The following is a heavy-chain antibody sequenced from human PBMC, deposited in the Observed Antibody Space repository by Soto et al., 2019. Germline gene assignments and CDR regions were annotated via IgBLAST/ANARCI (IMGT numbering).Heavy chain of an antibody. CDR3: ARGRTCRGSHAFDI. CDR1: GYTFTSYD. J-gene: IGHJ3*02. D-gene: IGHD3-10*01. CDR2: MNPNSGNT. V-gene: IGHV1-8*01. Sequence: ASVKVSSKASGYTFTSYDINWVRQAIGQGLEWMGWMNPNSGNTGYAQKFQGRVTMTRNTSISTAYMELSSLRSEDTAVYYCARGRTCRGSHAFDIWGQGTMVTVSS.